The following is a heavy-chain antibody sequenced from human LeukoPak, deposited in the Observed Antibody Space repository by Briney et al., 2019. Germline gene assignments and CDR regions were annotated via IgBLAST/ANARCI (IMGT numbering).Heavy chain of an antibody. D-gene: IGHD4-17*01. CDR3: AKESITNYGDTFDY. J-gene: IGHJ4*02. Sequence: GGSLRLSRAASGFPFTNYAMTWVRQAPGRGLEWISAITGGASTTYYADSVKGRFTISRDNLKNTVSLQMNSLRAEDTAVYYCAKESITNYGDTFDYWGQGTLVTVSS. V-gene: IGHV3-23*01. CDR2: ITGGASTT. CDR1: GFPFTNYA.